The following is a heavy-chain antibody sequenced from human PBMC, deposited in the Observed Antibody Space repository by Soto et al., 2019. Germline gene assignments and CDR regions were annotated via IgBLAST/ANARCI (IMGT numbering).Heavy chain of an antibody. Sequence: TLSLTCSVSGDSVSSGDYYWSWIRQPPGKALEWLALIYWDDDKRYSSSLKDRLAISKDTSSNQVVLTITNMDPGDTATYFCAHAGDYDLLTFDHWGPGTLVTVS. J-gene: IGHJ4*02. CDR2: IYWDDDK. CDR3: AHAGDYDLLTFDH. V-gene: IGHV2-5*08. D-gene: IGHD4-17*01. CDR1: GDSVSSGDYY.